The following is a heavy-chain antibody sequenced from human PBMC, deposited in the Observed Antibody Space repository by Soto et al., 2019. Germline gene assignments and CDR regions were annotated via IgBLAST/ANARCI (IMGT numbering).Heavy chain of an antibody. J-gene: IGHJ6*03. V-gene: IGHV3-21*01. CDR3: ARGGLPGYGSGSYYNPYYYYYYMDV. CDR2: ISSSSSYI. Sequence: GGSLRLSCAASGFTFSSYSMNWVRQAPGKGLEWVSSISSSSSYIYYADSVKGRFTISRDNAKNSLYLQMNSLRAEDTAVYYCARGGLPGYGSGSYYNPYYYYYYMDVWGKGTTVTVSS. D-gene: IGHD3-10*01. CDR1: GFTFSSYS.